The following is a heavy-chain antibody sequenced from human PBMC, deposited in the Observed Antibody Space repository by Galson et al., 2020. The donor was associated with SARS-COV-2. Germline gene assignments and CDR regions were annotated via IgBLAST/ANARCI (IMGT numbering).Heavy chain of an antibody. CDR2: VSYDGRNK. CDR3: VTGWLPYYYGMDV. CDR1: GFNFSSYG. D-gene: IGHD5-12*01. J-gene: IGHJ6*02. Sequence: GGSLRLSCAASGFNFSSYGMHWVRQAPGKGLEWVAIVSYDGRNKYYADSVKGRFTISRDNSKNTLYLQVNSLRAEDTAVYYCVTGWLPYYYGMDVWGQGTTVTVSS. V-gene: IGHV3-30*03.